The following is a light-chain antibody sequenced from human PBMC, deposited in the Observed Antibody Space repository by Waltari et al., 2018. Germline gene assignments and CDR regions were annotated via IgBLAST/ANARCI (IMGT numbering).Light chain of an antibody. CDR3: QRYDNLPVFA. J-gene: IGKJ3*01. CDR2: DST. CDR1: QDISNY. Sequence: DIQMTQSPSSLSASVGDRVTITCQASQDISNYLNWYQQKPGKAPKLLVHDSTKLETGVPSRFSGSQSGTHFTLTITRLQPEDIATYYCQRYDNLPVFAFGPGTKVHIK. V-gene: IGKV1-33*01.